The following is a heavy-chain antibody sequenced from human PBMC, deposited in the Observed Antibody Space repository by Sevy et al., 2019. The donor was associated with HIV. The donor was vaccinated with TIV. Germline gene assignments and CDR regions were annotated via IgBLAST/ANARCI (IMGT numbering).Heavy chain of an antibody. V-gene: IGHV4-59*13. D-gene: IGHD6-6*01. CDR3: ARGLPIAARPDWFDP. CDR2: IYYSGST. CDR1: GGSISSYY. J-gene: IGHJ5*02. Sequence: SETLSLTCTVSGGSISSYYWSWIRQPPGKGLEWTGYIYYSGSTNYNPSLKSRVTISVDTSKNQFSLKLSSVTAADTAVYYCARGLPIAARPDWFDPWGQGTLVTVSS.